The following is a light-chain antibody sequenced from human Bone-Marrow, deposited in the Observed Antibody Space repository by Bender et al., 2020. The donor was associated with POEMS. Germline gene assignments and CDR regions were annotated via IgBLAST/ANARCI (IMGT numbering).Light chain of an antibody. CDR2: EVS. V-gene: IGLV2-18*02. J-gene: IGLJ2*01. Sequence: QSALTQPPSVSGSPGQSVTISCTGTSSDVGSYNRVSWYQQPPGTAPKLLIYEVSDRPSGVPDRFTGSKSGNTASLTISGLQAEDEAHYYCSSSTGNRTLIFGGGTNLTVL. CDR3: SSSTGNRTLI. CDR1: SSDVGSYNR.